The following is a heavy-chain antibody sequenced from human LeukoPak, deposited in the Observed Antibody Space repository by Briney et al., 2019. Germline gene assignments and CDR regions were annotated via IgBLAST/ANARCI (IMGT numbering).Heavy chain of an antibody. V-gene: IGHV1-2*02. CDR3: ARDSYGGNWSLGY. CDR2: VNPNSGGT. D-gene: IGHD4-23*01. J-gene: IGHJ4*02. CDR1: GYTFTGYY. Sequence: GASVKVSCKASGYTFTGYYMHWVRQATGQGLEWMGWVNPNSGGTKYAQMFQGRVTMTRDTSINTAYMEMSGLRSDDTAVYYCARDSYGGNWSLGYWGQGTLVTVSS.